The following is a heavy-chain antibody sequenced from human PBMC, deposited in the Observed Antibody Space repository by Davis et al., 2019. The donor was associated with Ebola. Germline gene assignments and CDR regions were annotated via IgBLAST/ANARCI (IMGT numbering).Heavy chain of an antibody. CDR2: IGMAGDT. V-gene: IGHV3-13*01. J-gene: IGHJ1*01. D-gene: IGHD3-22*01. Sequence: PGGSLRLSCAASGFTFSSYDMHWVRQVTGKGLEGVSNIGMAGDTHYTDSVKGRFTISRDNAKNSLYLQMNSLRAEDTAVYYCARYYYDNSGAEYFQHWGQGTLVTVSS. CDR1: GFTFSSYD. CDR3: ARYYYDNSGAEYFQH.